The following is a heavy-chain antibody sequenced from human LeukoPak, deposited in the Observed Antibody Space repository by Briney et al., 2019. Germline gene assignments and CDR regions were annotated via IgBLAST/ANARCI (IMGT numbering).Heavy chain of an antibody. CDR1: GFTVSSNY. Sequence: GGSLRLSCAASGFTVSSNYMSWVRQAPGKGLGWGSIMYSGGSTFYADSVKGRFTISRDNSKNTLYLQMNSLRAEDTAVYYCARGGSYLSAFDIWGQGTMVTVSS. D-gene: IGHD1-26*01. CDR2: MYSGGST. V-gene: IGHV3-53*01. J-gene: IGHJ3*02. CDR3: ARGGSYLSAFDI.